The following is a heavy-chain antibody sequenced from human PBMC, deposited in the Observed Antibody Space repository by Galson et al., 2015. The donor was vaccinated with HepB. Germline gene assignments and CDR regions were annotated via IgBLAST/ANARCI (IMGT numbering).Heavy chain of an antibody. D-gene: IGHD6-13*01. CDR1: GFTFGDYA. V-gene: IGHV3-49*04. CDR3: TRDSSSWYDWFDP. J-gene: IGHJ5*02. Sequence: SLRLSCAASGFTFGDYAMSWVRQAPGKGLEWVGFIRSKAYGGTTEYAASVKGRFTISRDDSKSIAYLQMNSLNTEDTAVYYCTRDSSSWYDWFDPWGQGTLVTVSS. CDR2: IRSKAYGGTT.